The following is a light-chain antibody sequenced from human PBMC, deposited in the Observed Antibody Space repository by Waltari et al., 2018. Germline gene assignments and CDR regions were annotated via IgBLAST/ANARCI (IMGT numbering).Light chain of an antibody. CDR3: QQYNNWPPLT. CDR1: QSVSSN. J-gene: IGKJ4*01. Sequence: EIVMTQSPATLSVSPGERATLSCRASQSVSSNLAWYQQKPGQAPRLLIYGASTRATGSPARFRGSGSGTESTLTISSLQSEDFAVYYCQQYNNWPPLTFGGGTKVEIK. V-gene: IGKV3-15*01. CDR2: GAS.